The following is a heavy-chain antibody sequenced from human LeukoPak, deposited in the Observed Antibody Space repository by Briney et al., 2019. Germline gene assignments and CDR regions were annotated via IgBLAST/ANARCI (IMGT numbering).Heavy chain of an antibody. Sequence: GGSLRLSCAASGFMFNNYAMNWVRQAPGKGLEWVSSISSSSSYIYYADSVKGRFTISRDNAKNSLYLQMNSLRAEDTAVYYCARDYRSLAAGAGTAFDIWGQGTVVTVSS. D-gene: IGHD6-13*01. CDR3: ARDYRSLAAGAGTAFDI. V-gene: IGHV3-21*01. CDR2: ISSSSSYI. CDR1: GFMFNNYA. J-gene: IGHJ3*02.